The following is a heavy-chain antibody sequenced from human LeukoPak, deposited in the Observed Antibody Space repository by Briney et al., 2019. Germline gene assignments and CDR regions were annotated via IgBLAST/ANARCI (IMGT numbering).Heavy chain of an antibody. CDR2: ISPSSSNI. CDR1: GFTFSKYS. J-gene: IGHJ4*02. Sequence: AGSLRLSCAASGFTFSKYSMNWVRQAPGKGLEWVSYISPSSSNILYADSVKGRFTISRDNATNSLYLQMDSLRPQDTAVYYCARTLYYYDSSGYFYWGQGTLVTVSS. D-gene: IGHD3-22*01. CDR3: ARTLYYYDSSGYFY. V-gene: IGHV3-48*01.